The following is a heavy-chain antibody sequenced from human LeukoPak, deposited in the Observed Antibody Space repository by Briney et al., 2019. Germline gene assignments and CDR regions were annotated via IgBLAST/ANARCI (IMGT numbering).Heavy chain of an antibody. CDR3: ARAPIVVVNPDYYYYYGMDV. CDR1: GGTFSSYA. J-gene: IGHJ6*02. V-gene: IGHV1-69*13. D-gene: IGHD3-22*01. CDR2: IIPIFGRA. Sequence: SVKVSCKASGGTFSSYAISWVRQAPGQGLEWMGGIIPIFGRANYAQKFQGRVTITADESTSTAYMELSSLRSEDTAVYYCARAPIVVVNPDYYYYYGMDVWGQGTTVTVSS.